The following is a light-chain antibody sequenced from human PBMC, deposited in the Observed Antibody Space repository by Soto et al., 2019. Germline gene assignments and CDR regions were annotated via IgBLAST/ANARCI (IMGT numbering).Light chain of an antibody. V-gene: IGKV3-20*01. Sequence: EIVLTQSPGTLSLSPGERATLSCRASQSVSDTFLAWYQQKPGQAPRLLIHGISNRATGIPDRFSGSGSGTDFTLTISRLEPEDFTLYYCQQYGRLPITFGQGTRLEIK. CDR2: GIS. CDR1: QSVSDTF. CDR3: QQYGRLPIT. J-gene: IGKJ5*01.